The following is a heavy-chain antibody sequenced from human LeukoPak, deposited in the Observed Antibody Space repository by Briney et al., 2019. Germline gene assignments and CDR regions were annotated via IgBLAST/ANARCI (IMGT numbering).Heavy chain of an antibody. CDR2: MNPNSGNT. Sequence: GSVKVSCKASGYTFTSYDINWVRQATGQGLEWMGWMNPNSGNTGYAQKFQGRVTITRNTSISTAYMELSSLRSEDTAVYYCARDKLPTMGITGVDPWGQGTLVTVSS. CDR1: GYTFTSYD. J-gene: IGHJ5*02. D-gene: IGHD1-20*01. V-gene: IGHV1-8*03. CDR3: ARDKLPTMGITGVDP.